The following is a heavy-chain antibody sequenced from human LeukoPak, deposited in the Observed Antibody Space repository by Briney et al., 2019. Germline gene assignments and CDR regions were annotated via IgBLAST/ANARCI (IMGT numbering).Heavy chain of an antibody. D-gene: IGHD3-9*01. J-gene: IGHJ4*02. CDR2: IYYSGST. CDR1: GGSISTYY. CDR3: ARDSGFDWLFYDY. Sequence: SETLSLTCTVSGGSISTYYWSWIRQPPGKGLEWIGYIYYSGSTNYSPSLKSRVTISVDTSKNQFSLRLSSVTAADTAVYYCARDSGFDWLFYDYWGQGTLVTVSS. V-gene: IGHV4-59*01.